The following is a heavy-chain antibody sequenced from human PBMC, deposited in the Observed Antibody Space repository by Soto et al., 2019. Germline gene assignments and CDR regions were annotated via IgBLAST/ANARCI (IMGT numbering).Heavy chain of an antibody. D-gene: IGHD6-19*01. Sequence: QVQLVRSGAEVKKPGSSVKVSCKASGVPFSSYAISWVRQAPGQGLEWMGGIIPIFGTANYAQKFQGRVTITADESTTTAYLELSSLTSEDTAMYYCARGSHSPGIAVAGYYYWGQGTLVTVSS. V-gene: IGHV1-69*01. CDR1: GVPFSSYA. CDR2: IIPIFGTA. CDR3: ARGSHSPGIAVAGYYY. J-gene: IGHJ4*02.